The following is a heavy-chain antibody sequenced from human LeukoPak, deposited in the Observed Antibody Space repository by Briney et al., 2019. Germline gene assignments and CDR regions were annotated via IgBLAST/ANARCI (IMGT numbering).Heavy chain of an antibody. CDR2: IYTSGST. CDR3: ARATVYYGSAYYFDY. Sequence: SETLSLTCTVSGSSISSYYWSWIRQPAGKGLEWIGRIYTSGSTNYNPSLKSRVTMSVDTSKNQFSLKLSSVTAADTAVYYCARATVYYGSAYYFDYWGQGTLVTVSS. D-gene: IGHD3-10*01. J-gene: IGHJ4*02. CDR1: GSSISSYY. V-gene: IGHV4-4*07.